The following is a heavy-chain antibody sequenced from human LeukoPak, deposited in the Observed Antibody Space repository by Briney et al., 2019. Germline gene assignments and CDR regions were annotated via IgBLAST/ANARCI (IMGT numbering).Heavy chain of an antibody. J-gene: IGHJ5*02. V-gene: IGHV3-21*01. CDR3: ARAHSGYCSSTSCYSNWFDP. D-gene: IGHD2-2*03. CDR2: ISSSGSYI. Sequence: GGSLRLSCAASGFTFSSYRMNWVRQAPGKGLEWVSSISSSGSYIFYADSVKGRFTISRDNAKNSLYLQMNSLRAEDTAVYYCARAHSGYCSSTSCYSNWFDPWGQGTLVTISS. CDR1: GFTFSSYR.